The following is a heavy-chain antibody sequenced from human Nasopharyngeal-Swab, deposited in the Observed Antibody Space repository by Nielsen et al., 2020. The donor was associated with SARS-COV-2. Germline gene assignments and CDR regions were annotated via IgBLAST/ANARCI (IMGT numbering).Heavy chain of an antibody. CDR1: GFTLSSYG. J-gene: IGHJ4*02. Sequence: GESLKISCAASGFTLSSYGMHWVRQAPGKGLEWVAVIWFDGSNKFYADSVKGRFTISRDNSKNTLYLQMNSLRAEDTAVYYCARGAAAGMNYWGQGTLVTVSS. V-gene: IGHV3-33*01. D-gene: IGHD6-13*01. CDR3: ARGAAAGMNY. CDR2: IWFDGSNK.